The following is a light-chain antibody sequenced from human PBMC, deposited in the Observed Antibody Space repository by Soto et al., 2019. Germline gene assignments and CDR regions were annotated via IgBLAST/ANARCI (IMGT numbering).Light chain of an antibody. V-gene: IGLV2-14*01. Sequence: QSALTQPASVSGSPGQSITISCTGTSSDIGGYNYVSWYQQHPGKVPKLMIYDVTNRPSGVSNRFSGSKSGDTASLTISDLQAEDEADYYRSSYATSSPYVFGTGTKVTVL. CDR2: DVT. CDR1: SSDIGGYNY. CDR3: SSYATSSPYV. J-gene: IGLJ1*01.